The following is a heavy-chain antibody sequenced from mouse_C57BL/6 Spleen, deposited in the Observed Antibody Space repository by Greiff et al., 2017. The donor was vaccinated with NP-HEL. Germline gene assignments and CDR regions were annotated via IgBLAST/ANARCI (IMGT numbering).Heavy chain of an antibody. V-gene: IGHV1-26*01. D-gene: IGHD1-1*01. Sequence: EVMLVESGPELVKPGASVKISCKASGYTFTDYYMNWVKQSHGKSLEWIGDINPNNGGTSYNQKFKGKATLTVDKSSSTAYMELRSLTSEDSAVYYCARRSLLRFYAMDYWGQGTSVTVSS. CDR3: ARRSLLRFYAMDY. CDR2: INPNNGGT. J-gene: IGHJ4*01. CDR1: GYTFTDYY.